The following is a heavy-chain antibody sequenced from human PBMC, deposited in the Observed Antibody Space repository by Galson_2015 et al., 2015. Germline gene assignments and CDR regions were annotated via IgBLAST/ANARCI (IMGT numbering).Heavy chain of an antibody. CDR1: GYTFTSYG. Sequence: SVKVSCKASGYTFTSYGISWVRQAPGQGLEWMGWISAYNGNTNYAQKLKGRVTMTTDTSTSTAYMELRSLRSDDTAVYYCARDLKGINRYYDILTGYTYYYYGMDVWGQGTTVTVSS. J-gene: IGHJ6*02. D-gene: IGHD3-9*01. CDR2: ISAYNGNT. CDR3: ARDLKGINRYYDILTGYTYYYYGMDV. V-gene: IGHV1-18*04.